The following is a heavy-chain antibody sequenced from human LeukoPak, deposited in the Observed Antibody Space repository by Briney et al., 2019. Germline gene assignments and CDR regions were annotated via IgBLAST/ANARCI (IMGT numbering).Heavy chain of an antibody. CDR1: GFTFSNAW. V-gene: IGHV3-15*01. CDR3: SKTSGRWD. J-gene: IGHJ1*01. D-gene: IGHD1-26*01. CDR2: IKSKTDGGTT. Sequence: GGSLRLSCAASGFTFSNAWMTWFRQAPGKGLEWVGRIKSKTDGGTTDYAAPVKGRFTISRDDSKNTVYLQMNSLKNEDTAVYFCSKTSGRWDWGQGTLITVSS.